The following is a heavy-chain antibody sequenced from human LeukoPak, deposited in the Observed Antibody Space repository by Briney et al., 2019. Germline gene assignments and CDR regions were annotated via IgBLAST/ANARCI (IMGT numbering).Heavy chain of an antibody. V-gene: IGHV5-10-1*01. D-gene: IGHD2-15*01. Sequence: GESLRISCKGSGYSFTSYWISWVRQLPRKGLEWMGRIDPSDSYTNYSPSFQGHVTISADKSISTAYLQWSSLKASDTAMYYCARLPSHCSGGSCYHLDFDYWGQGTLVTVSS. CDR1: GYSFTSYW. J-gene: IGHJ4*02. CDR2: IDPSDSYT. CDR3: ARLPSHCSGGSCYHLDFDY.